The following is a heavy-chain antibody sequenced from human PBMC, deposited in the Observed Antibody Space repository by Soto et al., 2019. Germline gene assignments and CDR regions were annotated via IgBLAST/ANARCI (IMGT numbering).Heavy chain of an antibody. J-gene: IGHJ6*02. CDR2: IIPIFGTA. CDR3: ARQTTPDILTGYYPQNGMDV. V-gene: IGHV1-69*13. D-gene: IGHD3-9*01. Sequence: SVKVSCKASGGTFSSYAISWVRQAPGQGXEWMGGIIPIFGTANYAQKFQGRVTITADESTSTAYMELSSLRSEDTAVYYCARQTTPDILTGYYPQNGMDVWGQGTTVTVSS. CDR1: GGTFSSYA.